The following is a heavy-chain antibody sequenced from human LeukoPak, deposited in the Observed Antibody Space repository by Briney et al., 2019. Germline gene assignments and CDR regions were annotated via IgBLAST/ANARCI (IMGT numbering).Heavy chain of an antibody. D-gene: IGHD1-7*01. CDR3: ARGITGTTIDY. J-gene: IGHJ4*02. Sequence: SQTLSLTCAVSGGSISSGGYSWSWLRQPPGKGLEWIGYIYHSGSTYYNPSLKSRVTISVDRSKNQFSLKLSSVTAADTAVYYCARGITGTTIDYWGQGTLVTVSS. CDR2: IYHSGST. V-gene: IGHV4-30-2*01. CDR1: GGSISSGGYS.